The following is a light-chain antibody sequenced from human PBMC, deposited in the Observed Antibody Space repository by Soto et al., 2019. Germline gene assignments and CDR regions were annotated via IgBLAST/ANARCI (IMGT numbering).Light chain of an antibody. V-gene: IGKV1-12*01. CDR2: AAS. Sequence: DIQMTQSPSTLSASVGDTVTVTCRASQSVSGWLAWYQQKPGKAPKLLIYAASSLQSGVPSRFSGSGSGTDFTLTISTLQPEDSATYYCHQANSFPWTFGQGTK. CDR3: HQANSFPWT. CDR1: QSVSGW. J-gene: IGKJ1*01.